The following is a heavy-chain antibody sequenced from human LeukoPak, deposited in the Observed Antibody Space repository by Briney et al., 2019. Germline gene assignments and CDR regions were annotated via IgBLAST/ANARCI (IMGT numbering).Heavy chain of an antibody. V-gene: IGHV3-23*01. CDR3: ARLPCSRMGCSSNWFDP. J-gene: IGHJ5*02. CDR2: ISVGGGAGK. CDR1: VCIFNKLC. D-gene: IGHD2-2*01. Sequence: CGAVRVSCPACVCIFNKLCRIWLRQAPAKGREGVSTISVGGGAGKWYADSVKGRFTISGDNYKDTLDLHMNSLVSERRARDYCARLPCSRMGCSSNWFDPWGQGTQVTVSS.